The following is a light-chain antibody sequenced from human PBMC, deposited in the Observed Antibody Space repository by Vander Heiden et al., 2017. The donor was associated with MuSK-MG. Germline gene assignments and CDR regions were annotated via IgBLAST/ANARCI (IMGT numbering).Light chain of an antibody. CDR1: SLRSYH. V-gene: IGLV3-19*01. J-gene: IGLJ1*01. Sequence: SSELTQDPAVSVALGQTLRIKCQGDSLRSYHANWYQQKPGKAPVLVLQRKKNRPSGIPDRFSGSNSGNTSSLTITGAQAEEEADYYCNSRDSTGHHYVFGTGTKVTVL. CDR2: RKK. CDR3: NSRDSTGHHYV.